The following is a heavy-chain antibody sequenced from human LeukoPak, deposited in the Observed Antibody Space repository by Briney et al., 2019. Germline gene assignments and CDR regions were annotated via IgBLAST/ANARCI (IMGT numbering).Heavy chain of an antibody. CDR3: ARGKNTYYYYMDV. Sequence: PSQTLSLTCAVSGGSISSGGYSWSWIRQPPGKGLEWIGYIYYSGSTYYNPSLKSRVTISVDTSKNQFSLKLSSVTAADTAVYYCARGKNTYYYYMDVWGKGTTVTVSS. CDR2: IYYSGST. CDR1: GGSISSGGYS. J-gene: IGHJ6*03. V-gene: IGHV4-30-4*07.